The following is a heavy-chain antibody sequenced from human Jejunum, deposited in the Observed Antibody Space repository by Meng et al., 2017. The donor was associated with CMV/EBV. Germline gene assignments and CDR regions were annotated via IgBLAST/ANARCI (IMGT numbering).Heavy chain of an antibody. CDR2: IYAGSSA. CDR1: GFTVSSNY. J-gene: IGHJ4*02. CDR3: ARGTIAAELFDY. V-gene: IGHV3-53*01. D-gene: IGHD6-6*01. Sequence: AVSGFTVSSNYMSWVRQAPGKGLEWVSVIYAGSSAYYADSVKDRFTISRDNSKNTLYLQMNSLRAEDTAVYYCARGTIAAELFDYWGQGTLVTVSS.